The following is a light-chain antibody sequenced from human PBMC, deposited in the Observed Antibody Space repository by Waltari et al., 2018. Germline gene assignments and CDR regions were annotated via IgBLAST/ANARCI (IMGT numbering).Light chain of an antibody. J-gene: IGLJ2*01. V-gene: IGLV2-11*01. CDR2: DVS. Sequence: QSALTQPRSVSGSPGQSVTFSCTGTASDIGAYYYVPWYQQHPGKAPKVLIYDVSKRPSGVPDRFSGSKSGNTASLTISGLQAEDEADYYCCSYAGSFTFIFGGGTKLTVL. CDR3: CSYAGSFTFI. CDR1: ASDIGAYYY.